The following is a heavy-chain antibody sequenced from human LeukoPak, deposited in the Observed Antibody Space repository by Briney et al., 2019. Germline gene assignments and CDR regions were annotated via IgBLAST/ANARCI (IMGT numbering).Heavy chain of an antibody. CDR3: ARDVGGPYSSSNHFDY. CDR1: GFTFSSYW. V-gene: IGHV3-7*01. D-gene: IGHD6-6*01. J-gene: IGHJ4*02. Sequence: PGGSLRLSCAASGFTFSSYWMSWVRQAPGKGLEWVANIKQDGSEKYYVDSVKGRFTISRDNAKNSLYLQMNSLRAEDTAVYYCARDVGGPYSSSNHFDYWGQGTLVTVSS. CDR2: IKQDGSEK.